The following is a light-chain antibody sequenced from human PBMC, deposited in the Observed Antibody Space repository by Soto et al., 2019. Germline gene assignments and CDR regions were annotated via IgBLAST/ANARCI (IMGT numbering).Light chain of an antibody. CDR2: DVS. J-gene: IGLJ2*01. CDR1: SSDVGGYNS. CDR3: SSYTSSRTVV. Sequence: QSALTQPASVSGSPGQSITISCTGTSSDVGGYNSVSWYQQHPGKAPKLMIYDVSNRPSGVSNRFSGSKSVNTASLPISGLQAEDEADYYCSSYTSSRTVVFGGGTKLTVL. V-gene: IGLV2-14*01.